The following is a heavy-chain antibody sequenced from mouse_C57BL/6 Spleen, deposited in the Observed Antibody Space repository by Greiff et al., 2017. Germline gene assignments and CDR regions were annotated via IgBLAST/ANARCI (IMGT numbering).Heavy chain of an antibody. D-gene: IGHD1-1*01. J-gene: IGHJ4*01. V-gene: IGHV1-52*01. CDR2: IDPSDSET. CDR1: GYTFTSYW. Sequence: QVQLQQPGAELVRPGSSVKLSCKASGYTFTSYWMHWVKQRPIQGLEWIGNIDPSDSETHYNQKFKDKATLYVDKASSTAYMPLSNLTSVDSAVYYSAKSYSSSYNYARDYWGQGTSVTVSS. CDR3: AKSYSSSYNYARDY.